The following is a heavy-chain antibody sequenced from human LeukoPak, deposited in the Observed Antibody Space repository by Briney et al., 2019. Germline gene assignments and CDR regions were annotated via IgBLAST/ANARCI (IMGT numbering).Heavy chain of an antibody. V-gene: IGHV3-7*03. Sequence: PGGSLRLSCGASGFTSSSYWMSWVRQAPGKGLEWVANIKQDGTEILYMDSVKGRFTISRDNAKNSLYLQMNSLRAEDTALYYCASSSVTQGYWGQGTLVTVSS. CDR3: ASSSVTQGY. D-gene: IGHD4-17*01. CDR2: IKQDGTEI. CDR1: GFTSSSYW. J-gene: IGHJ4*02.